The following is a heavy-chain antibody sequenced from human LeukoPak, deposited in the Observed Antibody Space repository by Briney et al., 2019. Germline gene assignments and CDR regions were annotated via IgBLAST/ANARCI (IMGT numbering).Heavy chain of an antibody. V-gene: IGHV4-59*08. CDR2: IYYSGST. CDR1: GGSISSYY. J-gene: IGHJ4*02. CDR3: PRRGYSGYGEFDY. Sequence: PSETLSLTCTVSGGSISSYYWSWIRQPPGKGLEWIGYIYYSGSTNYNPSLKSRVTISVDTSKNQFSLKLSSVTAADTAVYYCPRRGYSGYGEFDYWGQETLVTVSS. D-gene: IGHD5-12*01.